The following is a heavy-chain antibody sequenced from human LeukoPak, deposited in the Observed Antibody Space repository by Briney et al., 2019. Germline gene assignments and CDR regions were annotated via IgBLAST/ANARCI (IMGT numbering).Heavy chain of an antibody. CDR2: IYYSGST. V-gene: IGHV4-59*11. CDR1: GGSISSHY. CDR3: ARARRDGYNSP. D-gene: IGHD5-24*01. J-gene: IGHJ5*02. Sequence: SETLSLTCTVSGGSISSHYWSWIRQPPEKGLEWIGYIYYSGSTNYNPSLKSRVTISVDTSKNQFSLKLSSVTAADTAVYYCARARRDGYNSPWGQGTLVTVSS.